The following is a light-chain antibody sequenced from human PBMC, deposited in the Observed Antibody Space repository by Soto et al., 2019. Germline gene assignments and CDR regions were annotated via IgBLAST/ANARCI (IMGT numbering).Light chain of an antibody. CDR1: QSISISS. V-gene: IGKV3-20*01. CDR2: ATS. CDR3: HQFGSSPPII. J-gene: IGKJ4*01. Sequence: IVLTQSPGTLSVSPGGRATLSCRASQSISISSLGWVQQKPGQAPRLLIFATSSRATGIPDRFTGSGSGTDFTLTINGLDPEDVAVYYCHQFGSSPPIIFGGGTKVEIK.